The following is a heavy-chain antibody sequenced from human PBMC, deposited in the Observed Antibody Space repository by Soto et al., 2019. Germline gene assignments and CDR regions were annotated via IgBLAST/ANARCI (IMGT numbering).Heavy chain of an antibody. V-gene: IGHV4-31*03. J-gene: IGHJ4*02. CDR3: ARDYEGEQLGGSVFDY. CDR1: GGSISSGGYY. CDR2: IYYSGST. D-gene: IGHD6-6*01. Sequence: QVQLQESGPGLVKPSQTLSLTCTVSGGSISSGGYYWSWIRQHPGKGLEWIGYIYYSGSTYYNPSLKSRVTISVVTSKNQFSLKLSSVTAADTAVYYCARDYEGEQLGGSVFDYWGQGTLVTVSS.